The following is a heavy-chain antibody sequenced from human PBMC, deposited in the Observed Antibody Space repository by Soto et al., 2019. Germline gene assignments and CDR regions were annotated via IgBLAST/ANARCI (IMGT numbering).Heavy chain of an antibody. J-gene: IGHJ3*02. V-gene: IGHV3-48*03. Sequence: EVQLVESGGGLEQPGGSLRLSCAASGFTLSSSEMNWVRQAPGKGLEWVSYVGSSGNTKYYADSVIGRFTISRDNAKNSLYLQMNSLRAEDTAVYYCSRGLEYYFKPGVFDIWGQGTMVTASS. CDR3: SRGLEYYFKPGVFDI. D-gene: IGHD1-26*01. CDR1: GFTLSSSE. CDR2: VGSSGNTK.